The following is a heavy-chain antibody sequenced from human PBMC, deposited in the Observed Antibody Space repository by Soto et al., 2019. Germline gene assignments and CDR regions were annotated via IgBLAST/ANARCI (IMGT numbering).Heavy chain of an antibody. CDR1: GFTFSSYD. CDR2: IWYDGSNK. D-gene: IGHD2-2*01. J-gene: IGHJ5*02. CDR3: ARSPTTGLSLPNWFDP. V-gene: IGHV3-33*01. Sequence: QVQLVESGGGVVQPGRSLRLSCAASGFTFSSYDMHWVRQAPGKGLEWVAVIWYDGSNKYYADSVKGRFTISRDNSKNTLYLQMNSLRAEDTAVYYCARSPTTGLSLPNWFDPWGQGTLVTVSS.